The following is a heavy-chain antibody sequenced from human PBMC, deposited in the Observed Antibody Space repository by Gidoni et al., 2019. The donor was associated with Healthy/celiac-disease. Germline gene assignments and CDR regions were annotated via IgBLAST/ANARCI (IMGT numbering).Heavy chain of an antibody. CDR3: ARVCRSSFFYYFDY. D-gene: IGHD6-13*01. V-gene: IGHV3-53*02. CDR2: IYSGGST. Sequence: EVQLVATGGCWNQTGRSMRLSCATYGFTFSSNYMRWVRQDTGKGLEWVLVIYSGGSTYYADSVKGRFTISRDNSKNTLYLQMNSLRAEDTAVYYCARVCRSSFFYYFDYWGQGTLVTVSS. CDR1: GFTFSSNY. J-gene: IGHJ4*02.